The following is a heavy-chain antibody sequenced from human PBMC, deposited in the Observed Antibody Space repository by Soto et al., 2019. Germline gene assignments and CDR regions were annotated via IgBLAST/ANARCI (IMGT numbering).Heavy chain of an antibody. V-gene: IGHV3-53*01. CDR1: GFTVSSNY. CDR3: ARVSTFTMMGAVDI. D-gene: IGHD3-22*01. Sequence: GGSLRLSCAASGFTVSSNYMSWVRQAPGKGLEWVSVIYSGGSTYYADSVKGRFTISRDNSKNTLYLQMNSLRAEDTAVYYCARVSTFTMMGAVDIWGQGTMVTV. CDR2: IYSGGST. J-gene: IGHJ3*02.